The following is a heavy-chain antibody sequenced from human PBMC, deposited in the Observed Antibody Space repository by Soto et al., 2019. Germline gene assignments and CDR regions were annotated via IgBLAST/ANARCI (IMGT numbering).Heavy chain of an antibody. Sequence: QVQLVQSGAEVKKPGASVKVSCKVSGYTLTELSMHWVRQAPGKGLEWMGGFDPEDGETIYAQKFQGRVTMTEDTSTDTAYMELSSLRSEDTAVYYCATDSLRKDYIGGSYHQNWYFDLWGRASLVTVSS. CDR2: FDPEDGET. CDR3: ATDSLRKDYIGGSYHQNWYFDL. D-gene: IGHD3-16*02. J-gene: IGHJ2*01. V-gene: IGHV1-24*01. CDR1: GYTLTELS.